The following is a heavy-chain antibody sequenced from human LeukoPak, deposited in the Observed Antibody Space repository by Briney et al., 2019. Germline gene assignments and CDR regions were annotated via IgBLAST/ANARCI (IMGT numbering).Heavy chain of an antibody. J-gene: IGHJ4*02. D-gene: IGHD3-16*02. CDR1: GGTFSSYA. Sequence: SVKVSCKASGGTFSSYAISWVRQAPGQGLEWMGGIIPIFGTANYAQKFQGRVTITADESTSTAYMELSSLRSEDAAVYYCARDDPNYDYVWGSYPQDWGQGTLVTVSS. V-gene: IGHV1-69*13. CDR3: ARDDPNYDYVWGSYPQD. CDR2: IIPIFGTA.